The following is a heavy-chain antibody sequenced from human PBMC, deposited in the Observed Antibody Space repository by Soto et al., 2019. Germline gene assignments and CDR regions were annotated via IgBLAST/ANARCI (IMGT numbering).Heavy chain of an antibody. CDR3: NRGSEYDLWSGYL. J-gene: IGHJ4*02. CDR2: IVPMFGTS. V-gene: IGHV1-69*06. Sequence: QERLVQSGAEVRKPGSSVKVSCKVTGGTSTRYAINWVRQAPGQGLEWMGGIVPMFGTSKYAQKFQGRVTITADTSTNIAYMELSSLRSEDTAVYYCNRGSEYDLWSGYLWGQGTLVSVSS. CDR1: GGTSTRYA. D-gene: IGHD3-3*01.